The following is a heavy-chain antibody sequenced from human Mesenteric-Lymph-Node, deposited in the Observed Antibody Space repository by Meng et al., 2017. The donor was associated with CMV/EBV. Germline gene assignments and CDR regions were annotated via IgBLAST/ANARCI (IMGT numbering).Heavy chain of an antibody. CDR1: GGSISSDNYS. V-gene: IGHV4-39*07. Sequence: GSLRLSCTVSGGSISSDNYSWGWIRQSPEKGLECLGNIYYTGSTSYNPSLKGRVTMSVDTSKNQFSLKLTSVTAADTAVYYCARDSSIHYYDSSGYYLFDYWGQGTLVTVSS. CDR2: IYYTGST. J-gene: IGHJ4*02. CDR3: ARDSSIHYYDSSGYYLFDY. D-gene: IGHD3-22*01.